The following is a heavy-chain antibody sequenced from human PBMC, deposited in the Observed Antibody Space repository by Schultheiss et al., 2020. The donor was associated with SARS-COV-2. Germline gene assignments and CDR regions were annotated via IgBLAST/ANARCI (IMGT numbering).Heavy chain of an antibody. D-gene: IGHD5-12*01. CDR2: IRSKAYGGTT. V-gene: IGHV3-49*04. CDR1: GFTFSSYA. CDR3: TRWGGYSGYGDFDY. J-gene: IGHJ4*02. Sequence: GESLKISCAASGFTFSSYAMSWVRQAPGKGLEWVGFIRSKAYGGTTEYAASVKGRFTISRDDSKSIAYLQMNSLKTEDTAVYYCTRWGGYSGYGDFDYWGQGTLVTVSS.